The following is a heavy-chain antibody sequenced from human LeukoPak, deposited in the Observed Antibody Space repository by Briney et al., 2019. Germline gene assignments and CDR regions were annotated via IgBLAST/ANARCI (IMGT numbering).Heavy chain of an antibody. CDR1: GGSISSYY. Sequence: SETLSLTCTVSGGSISSYYWSWIRQPPGKGLEWIGYIYYSGSTNYNPSLKSRVTISVDTSKNQFSLKLSSVTAADTAVYYCAREGRGYSYGKYAFDIWGQGTMVTVSS. CDR3: AREGRGYSYGKYAFDI. CDR2: IYYSGST. J-gene: IGHJ3*02. V-gene: IGHV4-59*01. D-gene: IGHD5-18*01.